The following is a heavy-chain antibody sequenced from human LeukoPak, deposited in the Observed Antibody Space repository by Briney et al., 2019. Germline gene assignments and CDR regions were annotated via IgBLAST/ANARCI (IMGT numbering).Heavy chain of an antibody. CDR2: IRGIRGTYST. J-gene: IGHJ3*02. V-gene: IGHV3-23*01. CDR1: GFTFSNYA. Sequence: GGSLRLSCAASGFTFSNYAMIWVRQAPGKGLEWVSAIRGIRGTYSTEYADSVKDRFTISRDSPKNTLYLQMNSLRPEDTAVYYCARASSVVVPAASAFDIWGRGTMVTVS. D-gene: IGHD2-2*01. CDR3: ARASSVVVPAASAFDI.